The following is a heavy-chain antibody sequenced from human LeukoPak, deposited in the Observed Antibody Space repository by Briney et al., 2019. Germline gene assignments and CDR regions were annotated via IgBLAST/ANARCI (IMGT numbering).Heavy chain of an antibody. Sequence: PSETLSLTCTVSGDSISGYYWSWIRQPPGKGLEWIAFIHSSGTTNYSPSLKSRVSISVDTSNNQFSLNVNSVTAADTAVYYCARGGASSECFDPWGQGTLVTVSS. CDR1: GDSISGYY. J-gene: IGHJ5*02. D-gene: IGHD6-25*01. V-gene: IGHV4-59*01. CDR3: ARGGASSECFDP. CDR2: IHSSGTT.